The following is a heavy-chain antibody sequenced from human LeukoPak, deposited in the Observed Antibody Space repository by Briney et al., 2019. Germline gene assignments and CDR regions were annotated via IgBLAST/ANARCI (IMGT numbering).Heavy chain of an antibody. V-gene: IGHV4-59*08. D-gene: IGHD6-13*01. CDR3: ARHYGSSWYTPWDY. Sequence: SETLSLTCTVSRSSINSYYWSWIRQPPGKGLEWLGYIYYSGSTNYNPSLKSRVTISVDTSKNQFSLKLSSVTAADTAVYYCARHYGSSWYTPWDYWGQGTLVTVST. CDR1: RSSINSYY. CDR2: IYYSGST. J-gene: IGHJ4*02.